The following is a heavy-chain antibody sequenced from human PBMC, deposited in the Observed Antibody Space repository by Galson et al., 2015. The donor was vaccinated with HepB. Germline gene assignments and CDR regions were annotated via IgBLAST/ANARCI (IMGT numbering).Heavy chain of an antibody. CDR2: INAGNGNT. CDR3: ARDLSYCSSTSCYVGYYYYMDV. J-gene: IGHJ6*03. CDR1: GYTFTSYA. V-gene: IGHV1-3*01. D-gene: IGHD2-2*01. Sequence: SVKVSCKASGYTFTSYAMRWVRQAPGQRLEWMGWINAGNGNTKYSQKFQGRVTITRDTSASTAYMELSSLRSEDTAVYYCARDLSYCSSTSCYVGYYYYMDVWGKGTTVTVPS.